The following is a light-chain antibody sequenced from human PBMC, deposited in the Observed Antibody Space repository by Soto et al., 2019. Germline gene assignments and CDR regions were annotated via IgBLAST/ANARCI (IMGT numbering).Light chain of an antibody. CDR3: QHSGTSAL. Sequence: EIVLTQSPGTLSLSPGERATLSCRASQSVSDMYLAWYQQKPGQAPRLLIYASNKATGIPDRFSGSGSGTDLTLTISRLEPEDFAVYYCQHSGTSALFGPGTKVEIK. V-gene: IGKV3-20*01. CDR2: AS. CDR1: QSVSDMY. J-gene: IGKJ3*01.